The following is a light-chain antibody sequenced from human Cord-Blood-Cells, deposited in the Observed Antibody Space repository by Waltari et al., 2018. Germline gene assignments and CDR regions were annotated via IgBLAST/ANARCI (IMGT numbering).Light chain of an antibody. Sequence: SSELTQDLAVSVALGQTVRIPCQGASLRSYYARWYQQKPGQAPVLVIYGKNNRPSGIPDRFSGSSSENTASLTITVAQAEDEADYYCNSRDSSGNRVFGGGTKLTVL. V-gene: IGLV3-19*01. CDR1: SLRSYY. CDR3: NSRDSSGNRV. CDR2: GKN. J-gene: IGLJ3*02.